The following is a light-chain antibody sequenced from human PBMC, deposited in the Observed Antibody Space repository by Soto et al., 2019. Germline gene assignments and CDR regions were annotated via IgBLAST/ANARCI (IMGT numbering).Light chain of an antibody. CDR3: QSCDSSLSGSGV. Sequence: QSALTQPPSVSGAPGQRVTISCTGSSSNIGAGYDVHWYQQLPGTAPKLLIYRNTNRPSGVPDRSSGSKSGTSASLAITGLQAEDEADYYCQSCDSSLSGSGVFGTGTKVTVL. J-gene: IGLJ1*01. CDR2: RNT. V-gene: IGLV1-40*01. CDR1: SSNIGAGYD.